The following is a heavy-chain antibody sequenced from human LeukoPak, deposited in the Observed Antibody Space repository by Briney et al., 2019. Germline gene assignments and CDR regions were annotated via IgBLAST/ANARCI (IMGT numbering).Heavy chain of an antibody. CDR3: ASIEPQDYGGNS. CDR2: ISGSGGST. CDR1: GFTVSDNY. V-gene: IGHV3-23*01. J-gene: IGHJ1*01. Sequence: GGSLRLSCVASGFTVSDNYMSWVRQAPGKGLEWVSAISGSGGSTYYADSVKGRFTISRDNSKNTLYLQMNSLRAEDTAVYYCASIEPQDYGGNSGGQGTLVTVSS. D-gene: IGHD4-17*01.